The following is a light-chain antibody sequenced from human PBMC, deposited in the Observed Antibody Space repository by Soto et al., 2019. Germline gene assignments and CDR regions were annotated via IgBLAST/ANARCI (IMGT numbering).Light chain of an antibody. CDR3: RHYDSTPLT. CDR1: QSVNSNY. CDR2: RAS. J-gene: IGKJ1*01. V-gene: IGKV3-20*01. Sequence: EIVLTQSPGTLSLSPGERATLSCRASQSVNSNYLAWYQRKPGQAPRLLIYRASNRATDIPYRFSASGSGTDFPLIITRLEAEDFAVYYCRHYDSTPLTFGQGTKVEV.